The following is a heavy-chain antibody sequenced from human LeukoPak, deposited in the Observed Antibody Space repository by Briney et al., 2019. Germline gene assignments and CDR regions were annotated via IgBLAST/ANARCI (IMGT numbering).Heavy chain of an antibody. Sequence: SETLSLTCVVYGGSFSGYYWSWIRQPPGKGLEWIGEINHSGSTNYNPSLKSRVTISVDTSKNQFSLKLSSVTAADTAVYYCARVPVGAATGRSVYWGQGTLVTVSS. D-gene: IGHD6-13*01. CDR1: GGSFSGYY. CDR3: ARVPVGAATGRSVY. J-gene: IGHJ4*02. CDR2: INHSGST. V-gene: IGHV4-34*01.